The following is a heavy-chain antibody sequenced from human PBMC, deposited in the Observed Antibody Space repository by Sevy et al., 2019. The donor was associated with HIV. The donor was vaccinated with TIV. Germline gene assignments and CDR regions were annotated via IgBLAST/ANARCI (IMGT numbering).Heavy chain of an antibody. D-gene: IGHD3-22*01. CDR2: ISYDGSNK. J-gene: IGHJ4*02. CDR3: AREVGSGYYYRPFDY. CDR1: GFTFSSYA. Sequence: GGSLRLSCAASGFTFSSYAMHWVRQAPGKGLEWVAVISYDGSNKYYAESVKGRFTISRDNTKNTLYLQMNSLRAEDTAWAYCAREVGSGYYYRPFDYWGQGTLVTVSS. V-gene: IGHV3-30-3*01.